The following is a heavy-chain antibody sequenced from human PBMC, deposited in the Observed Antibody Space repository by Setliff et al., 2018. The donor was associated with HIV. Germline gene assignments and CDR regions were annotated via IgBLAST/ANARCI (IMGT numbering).Heavy chain of an antibody. CDR1: GGSISSHY. D-gene: IGHD6-13*01. CDR2: IYYTGSI. V-gene: IGHV4-59*11. J-gene: IGHJ4*02. CDR3: ARDVTAAGTGLFDY. Sequence: SETLSLTCSVSGGSISSHYWSWIRQPPGKGLEWIGYIYYTGSINYNPSLKSRVTISVDTSKNQFSLKLRSVIAADTAVYYCARDVTAAGTGLFDYWGQGTLVTVSS.